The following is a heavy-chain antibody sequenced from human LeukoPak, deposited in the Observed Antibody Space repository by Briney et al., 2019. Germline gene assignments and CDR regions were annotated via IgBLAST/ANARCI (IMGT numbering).Heavy chain of an antibody. D-gene: IGHD3-10*01. J-gene: IGHJ6*03. V-gene: IGHV4-4*08. CDR3: ARGTSGNHYYYYYMDV. Sequence: SETLSLTCTVSGGSISSYYWSWIRQPPGKGLEWIGYIYTSGSTNYNPSLKSRVTMSVDTSKNQFSLKLSSVTAADTAVYYCARGTSGNHYYYYYMDVWGKGTTVTISS. CDR1: GGSISSYY. CDR2: IYTSGST.